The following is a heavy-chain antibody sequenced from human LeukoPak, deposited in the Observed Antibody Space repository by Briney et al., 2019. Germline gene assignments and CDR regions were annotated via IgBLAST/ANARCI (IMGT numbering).Heavy chain of an antibody. D-gene: IGHD3-10*01. J-gene: IGHJ4*02. CDR1: GYTLTELS. V-gene: IGHV1-24*01. CDR2: SDPEDGET. CDR3: ATLSLIMVRGVSRDY. Sequence: GASVKVSCKVSGYTLTELSMHWVRQAPGKGLEWMGGSDPEDGETIYAQKFQGRVTMTEDTSTDTAYMELSSLRSEDTAVYYCATLSLIMVRGVSRDYWGQGTLVTVSS.